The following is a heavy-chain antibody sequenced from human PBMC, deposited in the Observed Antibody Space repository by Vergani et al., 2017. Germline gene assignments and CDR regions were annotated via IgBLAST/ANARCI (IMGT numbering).Heavy chain of an antibody. CDR1: GGSISSGGYY. D-gene: IGHD6-19*01. J-gene: IGHJ4*02. Sequence: QVQLQESGPGLVKPSQTLSLTCTVSGGSISSGGYYWSWIRQHPGKGLEWIGEINHSGSTNYNPSLKSRVTISVDTSKNQFSLKLSSVTAADTAVYYCARTSVAGTSYWGQGTLVTVSS. V-gene: IGHV4-31*03. CDR2: INHSGST. CDR3: ARTSVAGTSY.